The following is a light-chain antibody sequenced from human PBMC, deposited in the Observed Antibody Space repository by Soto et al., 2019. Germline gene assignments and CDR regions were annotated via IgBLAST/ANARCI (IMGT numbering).Light chain of an antibody. Sequence: DIQLTQSPSLLSASVGDRVTITCRASQGISSYLAWYQQKPGKAPKLLISAASTLQSGVPSRFSGSGSGTEFTLAISSLQPEDFATYYCQQFNGYPITFGQGTRLEIK. J-gene: IGKJ5*01. CDR2: AAS. V-gene: IGKV1-9*01. CDR3: QQFNGYPIT. CDR1: QGISSY.